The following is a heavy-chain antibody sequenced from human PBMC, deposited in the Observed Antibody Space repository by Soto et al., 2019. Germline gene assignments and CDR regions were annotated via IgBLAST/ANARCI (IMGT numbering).Heavy chain of an antibody. D-gene: IGHD2-21*01. CDR3: ARDIPTSDPDFDY. J-gene: IGHJ4*02. Sequence: GGSLRLSCAASGFTFSSYAMSWVRQAPGKGLEWVSGINWNGGSTSYADSVRGRFTISRDNARNSLYLQMNSLRAEDTALYHCARDIPTSDPDFDYWGQGTLVTVSS. V-gene: IGHV3-20*01. CDR2: INWNGGST. CDR1: GFTFSSYA.